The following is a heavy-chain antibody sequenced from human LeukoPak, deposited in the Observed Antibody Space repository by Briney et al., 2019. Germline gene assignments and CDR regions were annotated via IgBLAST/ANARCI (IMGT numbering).Heavy chain of an antibody. J-gene: IGHJ6*02. CDR3: ARETGTSNMDV. V-gene: IGHV4-59*12. CDR1: GGSISSLY. CDR2: IYYTGST. D-gene: IGHD1-7*01. Sequence: SETLSLTCSVSGGSISSLYWSWIRQPPGKGLEWIGYIYYTGSTNYNPSLKSRVTMFVDMSKNQFSLRLSSVTAADTAVYYCARETGTSNMDVWGQGTTVTVSS.